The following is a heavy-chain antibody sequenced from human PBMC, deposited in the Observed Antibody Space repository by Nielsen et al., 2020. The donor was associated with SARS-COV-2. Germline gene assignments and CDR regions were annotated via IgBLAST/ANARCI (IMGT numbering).Heavy chain of an antibody. CDR2: IYPGDSDT. CDR3: ARSRGVVPEEDYYYYMDV. J-gene: IGHJ6*03. V-gene: IGHV5-51*01. Sequence: GESLKISSKGSGYSFTSYWIGWVRQMPGKGLEWMGIIYPGDSDTRYSPSFQGQVTISADKSISTAYLQWSSLKASDTAMYYCARSRGVVPEEDYYYYMDVWGKGTTVTVSS. CDR1: GYSFTSYW. D-gene: IGHD2-2*01.